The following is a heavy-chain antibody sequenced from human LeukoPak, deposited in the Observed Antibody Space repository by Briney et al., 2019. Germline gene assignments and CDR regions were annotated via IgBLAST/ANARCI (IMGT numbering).Heavy chain of an antibody. V-gene: IGHV3-30-3*01. Sequence: GRSLRLSCAASGFTFSSYDMHWVRQAPGKGLEWVAVISYDGSNKYYADSVKGRFTISRDNSKNTLYLQMNSLRAEDTAVYYCARDQGYDSSGYYPGWFDPWGHGTLVTVSS. CDR2: ISYDGSNK. CDR1: GFTFSSYD. CDR3: ARDQGYDSSGYYPGWFDP. J-gene: IGHJ5*02. D-gene: IGHD3-22*01.